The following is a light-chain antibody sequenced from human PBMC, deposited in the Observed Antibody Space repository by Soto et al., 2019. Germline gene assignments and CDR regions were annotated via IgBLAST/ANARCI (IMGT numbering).Light chain of an antibody. CDR1: QGISSY. V-gene: IGKV1-9*01. Sequence: DIQLTQSPSFLSASIGDRVTITCRASQGISSYLAWYQQKPGKAPKLLIYGASTLQSRVPSRFSGSGSGTEFTLTISNLQAEDFATYYCEALNSYPLTFGGGPKVEI. CDR2: GAS. CDR3: EALNSYPLT. J-gene: IGKJ4*01.